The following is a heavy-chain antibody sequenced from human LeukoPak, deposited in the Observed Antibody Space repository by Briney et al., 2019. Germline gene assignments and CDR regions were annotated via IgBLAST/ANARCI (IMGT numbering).Heavy chain of an antibody. Sequence: PSETLSLTCTVSGGSISSGGYYWSWVRQAPGKGLEWVSAISGSGGSTYYADSVKGRFTISRDNSKNTLYLQMNSLRAEDTAVYYCAKGVVAAGSWGQGTLVTVSS. D-gene: IGHD6-25*01. CDR3: AKGVVAAGS. CDR1: GGSISSGGYY. CDR2: ISGSGGST. J-gene: IGHJ5*02. V-gene: IGHV3-23*01.